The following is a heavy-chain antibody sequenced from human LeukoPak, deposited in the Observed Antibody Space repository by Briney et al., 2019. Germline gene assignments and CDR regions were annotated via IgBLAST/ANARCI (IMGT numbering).Heavy chain of an antibody. J-gene: IGHJ6*03. D-gene: IGHD3-22*01. V-gene: IGHV3-48*01. Sequence: GGSLRLSCAASGFTFSSYSMKWVRQAPGKGLERVSYISSSSSTIYYADSVKGRFTISRDNAKNSLYLQMNSLRAEDTAVYYCARGCSYYYDSSGYSWAYYYYYYMDVWGKGTTVTISS. CDR3: ARGCSYYYDSSGYSWAYYYYYYMDV. CDR1: GFTFSSYS. CDR2: ISSSSSTI.